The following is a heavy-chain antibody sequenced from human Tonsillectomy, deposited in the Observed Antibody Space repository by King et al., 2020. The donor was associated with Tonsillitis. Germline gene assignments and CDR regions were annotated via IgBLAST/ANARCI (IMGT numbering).Heavy chain of an antibody. Sequence: HVQLQQWGAGLLKPSETLSLTCAVYGGSFSGYYWSWIRQPPGKGLEWIGEINHSGSTKYNPSLKSRVTISVDTSKNQFSLKLCSLTAADPAVYYGARIGAGYAYGDPPHAFDIWGQGTLVTVSS. CDR1: GGSFSGYY. CDR3: ARIGAGYAYGDPPHAFDI. V-gene: IGHV4-34*01. CDR2: INHSGST. D-gene: IGHD4-17*01. J-gene: IGHJ3*02.